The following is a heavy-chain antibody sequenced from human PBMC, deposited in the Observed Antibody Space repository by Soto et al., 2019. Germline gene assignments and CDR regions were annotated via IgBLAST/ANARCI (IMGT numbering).Heavy chain of an antibody. J-gene: IGHJ4*02. CDR1: GGSVISGSYY. CDR3: ASSITMVRGVIIPGGFDY. D-gene: IGHD3-10*01. V-gene: IGHV4-61*01. Sequence: SETLCLTCTVSGGSVISGSYYWSWIRQPPGRGLEWMVYIYYIVVTNCNPSLKIRFTISLDTSKNEFSLKLISVTAADTAVYYCASSITMVRGVIIPGGFDYWGQGTLVTVSS. CDR2: IYYIVVT.